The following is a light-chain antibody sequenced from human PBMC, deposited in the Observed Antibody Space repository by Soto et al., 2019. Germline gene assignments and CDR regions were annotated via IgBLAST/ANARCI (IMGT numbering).Light chain of an antibody. CDR3: QQYYSSPPGLT. J-gene: IGKJ4*01. V-gene: IGKV4-1*01. Sequence: DIVVNQSPDSLAVSLVERATINCKSSQSLLFSPNNTNYLAWSQLKPGQPPKLLIYWASTRAFGVPDRFSGRGSGTDFTLTISSLQAEDVAVYYCQQYYSSPPGLTFGGGTKVEIK. CDR1: QSLLFSPNNTNY. CDR2: WAS.